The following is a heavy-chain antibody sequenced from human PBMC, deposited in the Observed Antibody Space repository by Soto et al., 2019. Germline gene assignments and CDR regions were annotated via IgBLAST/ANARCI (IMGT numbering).Heavy chain of an antibody. CDR3: ARDLVAAAGTGSRGMDV. CDR1: GGTFSSYA. V-gene: IGHV1-69*13. J-gene: IGHJ6*02. Sequence: GASVKVSCKASGGTFSSYAISWVRQAPGQGLEWMGGIIPIFGTANYAQKFQGRVTITADESTSTAYMELSSLRSEDTAVYYCARDLVAAAGTGSRGMDVWGQGTTVTVSS. D-gene: IGHD6-13*01. CDR2: IIPIFGTA.